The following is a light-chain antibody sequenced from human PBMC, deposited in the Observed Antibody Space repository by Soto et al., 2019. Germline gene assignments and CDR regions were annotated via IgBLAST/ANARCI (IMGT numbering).Light chain of an antibody. Sequence: DIQMTQSPSSLSASVGDRVAITCRASQGISNYLAWYQQKPGKVPKLLIYAASTLQSGVPSRFSGSGSGTDFTLTISSLQPEDVATDYCQKYNSAPFTVGPGTKVDIK. CDR1: QGISNY. CDR2: AAS. CDR3: QKYNSAPFT. V-gene: IGKV1-27*01. J-gene: IGKJ3*01.